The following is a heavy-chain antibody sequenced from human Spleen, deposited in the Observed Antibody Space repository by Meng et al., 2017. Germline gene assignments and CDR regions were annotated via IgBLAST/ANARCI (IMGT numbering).Heavy chain of an antibody. D-gene: IGHD3-16*02. CDR3: TTDLPFTEGGVITT. V-gene: IGHV3-23*04. CDR1: GFTFSSCA. Sequence: EGQLVESGGGLVQPGGSLRLSCAASGFTFSSCAMSWVRQAPGKGPEWVSGIIGSGAGTHYADSVKGRFTISRDNSKNTVYLQMNSLKTEDTAVYYCTTDLPFTEGGVITTWGQGTLVTVSS. CDR2: IIGSGAGT. J-gene: IGHJ5*02.